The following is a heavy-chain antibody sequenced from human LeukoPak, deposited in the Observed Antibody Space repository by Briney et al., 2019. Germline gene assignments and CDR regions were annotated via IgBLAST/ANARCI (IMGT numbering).Heavy chain of an antibody. CDR3: ARGLDCTNGVCYPNEGYYYYMDV. V-gene: IGHV4-4*07. Sequence: SETLSLTCTVSGGSISSYYCSWIRQPAGKGLEWIGRIYTSGSTNYNPSLKSRVTMSVDTSKNQFSLKLSSVTAADTAVYYCARGLDCTNGVCYPNEGYYYYMDVWGKGTTVTVSS. D-gene: IGHD2-8*01. J-gene: IGHJ6*03. CDR1: GGSISSYY. CDR2: IYTSGST.